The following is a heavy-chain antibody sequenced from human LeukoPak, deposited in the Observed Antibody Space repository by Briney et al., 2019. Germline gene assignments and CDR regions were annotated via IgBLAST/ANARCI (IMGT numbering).Heavy chain of an antibody. J-gene: IGHJ4*02. D-gene: IGHD2-8*01. V-gene: IGHV3-30*18. CDR3: AKEYCSNSVCHSLDY. CDR1: GFTFSSSG. CDR2: ISYDGSNK. Sequence: GGSLRLSCAASGFTFSSSGMHWVRQAPGKGLEWVAVISYDGSNKYYADSVKGRFTFSRDNSKNTLYLQMNSLRAEDTAVYYCAKEYCSNSVCHSLDYWGQGTLVTVSS.